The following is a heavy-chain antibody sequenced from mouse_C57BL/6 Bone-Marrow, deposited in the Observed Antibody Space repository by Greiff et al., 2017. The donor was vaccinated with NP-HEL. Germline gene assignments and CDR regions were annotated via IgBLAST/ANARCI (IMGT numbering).Heavy chain of an antibody. D-gene: IGHD3-3*01. V-gene: IGHV2-2*01. CDR3: ARTSLGQGRRNYAMDY. CDR1: GFSLTSYG. Sequence: VKVMESGPGLVQPSQSLSITCTVSGFSLTSYGVHWVRQSPGKGLEWLGVIWSGGSTDYNAAFISRLSISKDNSKSQVFFKMNSLQADDTAIYYCARTSLGQGRRNYAMDYWGQGTSVTVSS. J-gene: IGHJ4*01. CDR2: IWSGGST.